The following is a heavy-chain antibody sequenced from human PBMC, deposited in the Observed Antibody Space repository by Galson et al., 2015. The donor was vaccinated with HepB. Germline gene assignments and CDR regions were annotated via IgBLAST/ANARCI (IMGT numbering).Heavy chain of an antibody. Sequence: SLSLSCAASGFTFGYAWMSWVRQAPGKGLEWIGFIKGRVDGGTTDYAAPVNDRFTISRDDSKNMLYLQMDSLKTEDTAVYYCTTDLGSGWYARWGQGIPVTVSS. J-gene: IGHJ4*02. CDR1: GFTFGYAW. D-gene: IGHD6-19*01. V-gene: IGHV3-15*01. CDR2: IKGRVDGGTT. CDR3: TTDLGSGWYAR.